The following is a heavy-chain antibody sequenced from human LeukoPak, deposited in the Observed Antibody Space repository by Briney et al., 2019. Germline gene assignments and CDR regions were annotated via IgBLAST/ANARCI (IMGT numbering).Heavy chain of an antibody. CDR2: ISPDGSVI. Sequence: AGGSLRLSCEASGFTFSDKWMHWVRHTPGKGLMWVSRISPDGSVINYADSVSGRFTISRDNAKNTLYLQMNSLRDEGTAVYYCARDFYTSYCHSHGDDFDYWGQGTLVTVSS. D-gene: IGHD3-10*01. CDR1: GFTFSDKW. CDR3: ARDFYTSYCHSHGDDFDY. J-gene: IGHJ4*02. V-gene: IGHV3-74*01.